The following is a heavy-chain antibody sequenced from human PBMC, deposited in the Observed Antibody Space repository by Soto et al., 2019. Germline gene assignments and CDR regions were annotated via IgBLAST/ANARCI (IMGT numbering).Heavy chain of an antibody. J-gene: IGHJ6*02. CDR1: GFSFEDYA. D-gene: IGHD3-10*01. V-gene: IGHV3-9*01. CDR3: AKDHYGSAIYGMDV. CDR2: IAWNSDII. Sequence: EVQLVESGGGLVQPGRSLRLSCAASGFSFEDYAMHWVRQAPGKGLEWVSGIAWNSDIIGYADSVKGRFTISRDNGKNYLYLHMNSLRPEDTALYYCAKDHYGSAIYGMDVWGQGTTVTVSS.